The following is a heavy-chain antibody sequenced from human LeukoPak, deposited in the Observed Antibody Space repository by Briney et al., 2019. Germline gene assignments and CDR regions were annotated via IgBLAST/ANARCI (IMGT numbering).Heavy chain of an antibody. CDR3: ARVIVATYYFDY. Sequence: GGSLRLSCAASGFTFSSYSMNRVRQSPGNGLEWASSISSSSSYIYYADSVKGRFTISRDNAKNSLYLQMNSLRAEDTAVYYCARVIVATYYFDYWGQGTLVTVSS. CDR1: GFTFSSYS. CDR2: ISSSSSYI. D-gene: IGHD5-12*01. J-gene: IGHJ4*02. V-gene: IGHV3-21*01.